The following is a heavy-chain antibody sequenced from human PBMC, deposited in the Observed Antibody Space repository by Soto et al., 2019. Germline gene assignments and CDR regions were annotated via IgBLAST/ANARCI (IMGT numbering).Heavy chain of an antibody. V-gene: IGHV1-46*01. CDR3: ARDVPYSSGWYIAGHYGMDV. Sequence: VASVKVSCKASGYTFTSYYMHWVRQAPGQGLEWMGIINPSGGSTSYAQKFQGRVTMTRDTSTSTVYMELSSLRSEDTAVYYCARDVPYSSGWYIAGHYGMDVWGQGTTVTVSS. D-gene: IGHD6-19*01. CDR1: GYTFTSYY. CDR2: INPSGGST. J-gene: IGHJ6*02.